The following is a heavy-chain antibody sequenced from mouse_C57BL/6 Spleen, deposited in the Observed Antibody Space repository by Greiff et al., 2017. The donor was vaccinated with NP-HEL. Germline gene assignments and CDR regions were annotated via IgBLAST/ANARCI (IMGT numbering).Heavy chain of an antibody. CDR2: IDPSDSYT. D-gene: IGHD1-1*01. J-gene: IGHJ3*01. CDR1: GYTFTSYW. CDR3: AVYYGSSYFAY. Sequence: VQLQQPGAELVMPGASVKLSCKASGYTFTSYWMHWVKQRPGQGLEWIGEIDPSDSYTNYNQKFKGKSTLTVDKSSITAYMQLSSLTSEDSAVYYCAVYYGSSYFAYWGQGTLVTVSA. V-gene: IGHV1-69*01.